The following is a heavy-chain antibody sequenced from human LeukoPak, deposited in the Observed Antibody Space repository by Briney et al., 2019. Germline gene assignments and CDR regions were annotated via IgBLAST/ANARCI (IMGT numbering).Heavy chain of an antibody. Sequence: WASVKVSCKASGYTFTSSGISWVRQAPGQGLEWMGWISAYNGNTNYAQKLQGRVTMTTDTSTSTAYMELRSLRSDDTAVYYCARDPMGYYYYYMDVWGKGTTVTVSS. V-gene: IGHV1-18*01. CDR3: ARDPMGYYYYYMDV. J-gene: IGHJ6*03. CDR2: ISAYNGNT. D-gene: IGHD5-24*01. CDR1: GYTFTSSG.